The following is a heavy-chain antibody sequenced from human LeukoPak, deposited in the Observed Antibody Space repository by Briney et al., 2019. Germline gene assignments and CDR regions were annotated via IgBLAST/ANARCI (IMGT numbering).Heavy chain of an antibody. CDR3: AKHQLGYCSSTSCYTFFDY. CDR1: GFTFSSYA. V-gene: IGHV3-23*01. Sequence: QPGGSLRLSCAASGFTFSSYAMSWVRQAPGKGLEWVSAISGSGGSTYYADSVKGRFTISRDNSKNTLYLQMNSLRAEDTAVYYCAKHQLGYCSSTSCYTFFDYWGQGTLVTVSS. CDR2: ISGSGGST. J-gene: IGHJ4*02. D-gene: IGHD2-2*02.